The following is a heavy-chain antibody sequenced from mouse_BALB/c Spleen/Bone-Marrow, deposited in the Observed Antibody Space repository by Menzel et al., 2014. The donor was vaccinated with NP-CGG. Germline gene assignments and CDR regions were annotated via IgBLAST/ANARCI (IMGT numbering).Heavy chain of an antibody. CDR3: ARSRNVGYFDY. V-gene: IGHV1S135*01. CDR2: IDPYNGGT. CDR1: GYAFTSYN. Sequence: EVNLVESGPELVKPGASVKVSCKASGYAFTSYNMFWVKQSHGKSLEWIGYIDPYNGGTSYNQKFKGKATLTVDKSSSTAYMHLSSLTSEDSAVYYCARSRNVGYFDYWGQGTTLTVSS. J-gene: IGHJ2*01.